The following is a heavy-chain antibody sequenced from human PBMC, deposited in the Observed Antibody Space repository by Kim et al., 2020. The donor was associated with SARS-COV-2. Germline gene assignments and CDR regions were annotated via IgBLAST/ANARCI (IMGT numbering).Heavy chain of an antibody. D-gene: IGHD3-9*01. CDR2: IKQDGSEK. J-gene: IGHJ2*01. CDR3: AREGGDILTGYYKLGYWYFDL. CDR1: GFTFSSYW. V-gene: IGHV3-7*01. Sequence: GGSLRLSCAASGFTFSSYWMSWVRQAPGKGLEWVANIKQDGSEKYYVDSVKGRFTISRDNAKNSLYLQMNSLRAEDTAVYYCAREGGDILTGYYKLGYWYFDLWGRGTLVTVSS.